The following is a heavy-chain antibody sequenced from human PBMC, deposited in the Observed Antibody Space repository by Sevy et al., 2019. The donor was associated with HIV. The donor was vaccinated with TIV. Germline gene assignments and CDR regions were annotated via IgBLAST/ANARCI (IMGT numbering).Heavy chain of an antibody. V-gene: IGHV3-7*01. J-gene: IGHJ4*02. CDR2: IKQDAGQK. CDR1: GFTFSKYW. Sequence: GGSLRLSCAASGFTFSKYWMGWVRQAPGKGLEWVAKIKQDAGQKYYVHSVKGRFTISRDNAKNSLYLQMNSLGAEDTAVYFCARDDGNYYFHYWGQGTLVTVSS. CDR3: ARDDGNYYFHY. D-gene: IGHD1-7*01.